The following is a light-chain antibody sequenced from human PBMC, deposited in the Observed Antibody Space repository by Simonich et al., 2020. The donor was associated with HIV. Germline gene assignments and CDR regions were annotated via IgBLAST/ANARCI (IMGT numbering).Light chain of an antibody. CDR3: CSYPSI. V-gene: IGLV2-14*01. CDR1: SSDVGGYNY. Sequence: QSALTQPASVSGSPGQSITISCTGTSSDVGGYNYVSWYQQHPGKAPKLMIYDVSKRPSGVSKRFSGSKSGNTASLTVSGLQAEDEGLYYCCSYPSIFGGGTKLTVL. CDR2: DVS. J-gene: IGLJ2*01.